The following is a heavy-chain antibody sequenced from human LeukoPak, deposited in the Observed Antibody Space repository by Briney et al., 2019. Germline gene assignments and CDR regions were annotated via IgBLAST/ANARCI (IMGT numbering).Heavy chain of an antibody. Sequence: GGSLRLSCAASGFTVSGYAMGWVRHAPGKGLEWVSTISGSGGSTYYADSVKGRFTISRDNSKNTLYLQMNSLRAEDTAVYYCAKESPAQFYYDSSGCADYWGQGTLVTVSS. CDR1: GFTVSGYA. D-gene: IGHD3-22*01. CDR2: ISGSGGST. V-gene: IGHV3-23*01. CDR3: AKESPAQFYYDSSGCADY. J-gene: IGHJ4*02.